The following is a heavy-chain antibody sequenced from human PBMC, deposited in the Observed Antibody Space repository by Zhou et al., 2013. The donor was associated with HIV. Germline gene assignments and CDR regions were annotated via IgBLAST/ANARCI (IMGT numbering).Heavy chain of an antibody. D-gene: IGHD6-19*01. J-gene: IGHJ4*02. CDR1: GYTFTGYY. V-gene: IGHV1-2*02. CDR2: INPDSGGT. CDR3: ARDLNSSGWSXGFAEGYYFDY. Sequence: QVQLVQSGAEVKKPGASVKVSCKASGYTFTGYYMHWVRQAPGQGLEWMGWINPDSGGTNYAQKFQGRVTMTRDTSISTAYMELSRLRSDDTAVYYCARDLNSSGWSXGFAEGYYFDYWGQGTLVTV.